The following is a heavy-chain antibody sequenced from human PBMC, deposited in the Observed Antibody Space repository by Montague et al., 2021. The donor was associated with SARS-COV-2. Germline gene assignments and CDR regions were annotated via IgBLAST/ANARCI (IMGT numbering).Heavy chain of an antibody. D-gene: IGHD2-15*01. V-gene: IGHV4-59*08. CDR1: LGCSDVDY. CDR3: ARHYFPSGTYYSVRAFDL. J-gene: IGHJ3*01. CDR2: TYHNGIA. Sequence: SETLSLTCTGALGCSDVDYWSWMGESPGKVLEWIGYTYHNGIAKSNPSLKSRVTISVDTSKNQFSLNLNSMTAADTAVYYCARHYFPSGTYYSVRAFDLWGQGTVVTVSS.